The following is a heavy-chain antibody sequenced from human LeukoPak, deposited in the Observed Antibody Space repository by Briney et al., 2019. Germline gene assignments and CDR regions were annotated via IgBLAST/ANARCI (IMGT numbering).Heavy chain of an antibody. J-gene: IGHJ4*02. Sequence: GGSLRLSCTVSGFTFSTYTMNWVRQAPGKGLEWVSSISSTSSYIYYADSVKGRFTISRDNVKNSLYLQMNSLRAEDTAVYYCAKGHPSYGGNSVTGYYFDYWGQGTLVTVSS. D-gene: IGHD4-23*01. CDR3: AKGHPSYGGNSVTGYYFDY. V-gene: IGHV3-21*01. CDR1: GFTFSTYT. CDR2: ISSTSSYI.